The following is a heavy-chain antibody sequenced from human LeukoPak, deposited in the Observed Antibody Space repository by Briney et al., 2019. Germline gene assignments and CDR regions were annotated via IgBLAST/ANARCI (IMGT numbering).Heavy chain of an antibody. CDR1: GGSIGISDFY. J-gene: IGHJ3*01. CDR2: TYNSGNT. CDR3: ARSSGWRDAFDF. Sequence: KASETLSLTCSVSGGSIGISDFYWNWIRQLPGKGLEWIGYTYNSGNTYYNPSFGSRVTISTDTSMNQFFLKSHSVTAADTAVYYCARSSGWRDAFDFWGRGTMVTVSS. D-gene: IGHD6-19*01. V-gene: IGHV4-31*03.